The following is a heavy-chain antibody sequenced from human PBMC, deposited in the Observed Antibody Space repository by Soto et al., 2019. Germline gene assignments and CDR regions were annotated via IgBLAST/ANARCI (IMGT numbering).Heavy chain of an antibody. CDR1: GDSVSITSAC. CDR3: ARGEQYSGRIFDY. Sequence: LSRTCAITGDSVSITSACWILVRQSPSRGLEWLGRTYYRSKWYYEYAVSVRGRITINPDTSKNQYSLQLNSVTPEDTAVYFCARGEQYSGRIFDYWGQGTMVNVS. CDR2: TYYRSKWYY. J-gene: IGHJ4*01. D-gene: IGHD1-26*01. V-gene: IGHV6-1*01.